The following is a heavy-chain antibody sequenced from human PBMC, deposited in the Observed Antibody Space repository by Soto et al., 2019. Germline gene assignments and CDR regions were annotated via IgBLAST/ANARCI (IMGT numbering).Heavy chain of an antibody. J-gene: IGHJ6*03. D-gene: IGHD6-6*01. CDR3: ARVRQLVGYFHYYMDV. CDR2: ISAYNGNT. V-gene: IGHV1-18*01. Sequence: QVQLLQSGAEVKKTGASVKVSCKASGYTFTNYGITWVRQAPGQGLEWMGWISAYNGNTHYTQRLQGRVTMTTDTSTSTAYMELRGLRSDDTAVYYCARVRQLVGYFHYYMDVWGKGTTVTVSS. CDR1: GYTFTNYG.